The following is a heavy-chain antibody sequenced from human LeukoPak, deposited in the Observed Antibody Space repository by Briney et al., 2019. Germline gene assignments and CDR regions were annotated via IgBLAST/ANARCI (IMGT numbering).Heavy chain of an antibody. D-gene: IGHD1-14*01. V-gene: IGHV3-21*01. CDR1: GFTFSSCG. CDR2: IGPTGTDR. J-gene: IGHJ4*02. Sequence: PGGSLRLSCAASGFTFSSCGFNWVRQAPGKGLEWISSIGPTGTDRYYADSVRGRFTISRDNAKNSMYLQMDSQRDEDTAVYYCATETIGRHYDYWGQGTLLTVSS. CDR3: ATETIGRHYDY.